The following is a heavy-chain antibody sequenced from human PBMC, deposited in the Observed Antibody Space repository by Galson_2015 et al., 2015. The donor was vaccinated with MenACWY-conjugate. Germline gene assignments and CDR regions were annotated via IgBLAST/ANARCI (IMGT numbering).Heavy chain of an antibody. Sequence: SVRLSCAASGFTFSSYAMTWVRQAPGKGLEWVSAISGSGGSTFYADSVKGRFTISRDSSKNSVYLRMNSLRAEDTALYYCAKNEGNSNYCSWSSFDNWGQGTLVTVSS. J-gene: IGHJ4*02. V-gene: IGHV3-23*01. CDR1: GFTFSSYA. CDR3: AKNEGNSNYCSWSSFDN. CDR2: ISGSGGST. D-gene: IGHD3-10*01.